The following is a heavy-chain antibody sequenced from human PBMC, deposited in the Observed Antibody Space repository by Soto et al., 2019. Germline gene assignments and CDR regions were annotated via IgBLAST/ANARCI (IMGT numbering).Heavy chain of an antibody. Sequence: GESLKISCAASGFTFSSYSMNWVRQAPGKGLEWVSSISSSSSYIYYADSVKGRFTISRDNAKNSLYLQMNSLRAEDTAVYYCARAPGYSSSWYLPDDYWGQGTLVTVSS. J-gene: IGHJ4*02. CDR1: GFTFSSYS. CDR3: ARAPGYSSSWYLPDDY. CDR2: ISSSSSYI. V-gene: IGHV3-21*01. D-gene: IGHD6-13*01.